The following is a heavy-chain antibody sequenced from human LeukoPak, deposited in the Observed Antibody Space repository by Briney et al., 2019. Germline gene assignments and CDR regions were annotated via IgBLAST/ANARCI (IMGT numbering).Heavy chain of an antibody. Sequence: PGGSLRPSCAASGSTVSSNYMSWVRQAPGKGLGGVSVIYSGGSTYYADSVKGRFTISRDNSKNTLYLQMNSLRAEDTAVYYCARVAPPQFHRSSVYFDYWGQGTLVTVSS. CDR2: IYSGGST. CDR3: ARVAPPQFHRSSVYFDY. J-gene: IGHJ4*02. CDR1: GSTVSSNY. V-gene: IGHV3-66*02.